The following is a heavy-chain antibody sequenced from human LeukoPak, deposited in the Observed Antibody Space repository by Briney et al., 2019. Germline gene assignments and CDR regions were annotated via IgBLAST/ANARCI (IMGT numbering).Heavy chain of an antibody. D-gene: IGHD1-1*01. J-gene: IGHJ3*02. Sequence: GGSLRLSFAASGFTFSKFPMDWVRPAPGRGLEWVSAISASGDVTFYADSLRGRFTISRDNSKSTLYLQMNGLRAEDTAVFYCAKSLFTSATGTGRAFHIWGQGTRVTVSS. CDR1: GFTFSKFP. CDR3: AKSLFTSATGTGRAFHI. CDR2: ISASGDVT. V-gene: IGHV3-23*01.